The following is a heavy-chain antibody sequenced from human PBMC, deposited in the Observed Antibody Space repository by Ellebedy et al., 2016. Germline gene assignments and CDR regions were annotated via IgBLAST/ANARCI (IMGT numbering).Heavy chain of an antibody. J-gene: IGHJ4*02. Sequence: GGSLRLSXAASGFTFSSYGMHWVRQAPGKGLEWVAVISYDGSYKYYADSVKGRFTISRDNSKNTLYLQMNSLRAEDTAVYYCAKESLGAVTTTFHDYWGQGTLFTVSS. CDR2: ISYDGSYK. CDR1: GFTFSSYG. D-gene: IGHD4-17*01. CDR3: AKESLGAVTTTFHDY. V-gene: IGHV3-30*18.